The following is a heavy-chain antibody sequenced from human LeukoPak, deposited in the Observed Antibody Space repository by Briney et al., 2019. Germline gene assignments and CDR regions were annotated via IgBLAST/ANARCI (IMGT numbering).Heavy chain of an antibody. CDR2: IYYSGST. Sequence: PSETLSLTCTVSGGSISSYYWSWIRQPPGKGLEWIGYIYYSGSTNYNPSLKSRVTISVDTSKNQFSLKLSSVTAADTAVYYCARVASRARFDAWGQGTLVTVSS. V-gene: IGHV4-59*01. J-gene: IGHJ5*02. CDR1: GGSISSYY. CDR3: ARVASRARFDA.